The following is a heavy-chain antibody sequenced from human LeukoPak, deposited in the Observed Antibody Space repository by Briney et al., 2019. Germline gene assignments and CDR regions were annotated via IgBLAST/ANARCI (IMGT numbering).Heavy chain of an antibody. J-gene: IGHJ4*02. Sequence: DPGGSLRLSCAASGFTFSSYAMSWVRKAPGKGLEWVSTISGSGVDTHYADSVKGRFAISRDNSKNTLSLQMNSLRAEDTAVYYCAKRYCSSTNCYHFDFWGRGTLVTVSS. CDR1: GFTFSSYA. V-gene: IGHV3-23*01. CDR2: ISGSGVDT. CDR3: AKRYCSSTNCYHFDF. D-gene: IGHD2-2*01.